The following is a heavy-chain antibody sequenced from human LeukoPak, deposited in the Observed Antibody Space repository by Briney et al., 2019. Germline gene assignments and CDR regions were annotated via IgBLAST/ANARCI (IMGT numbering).Heavy chain of an antibody. J-gene: IGHJ4*02. Sequence: GGSLRLFCAASGGTFDDYAMHWVRQAPGRGLEWVSLISWDGGSTYYADSVKGRFTISRDNSKNSLYLQMNSLRAEDTALYYCAKEAREGALDYWGQGTLVTVSS. D-gene: IGHD6-6*01. CDR3: AKEAREGALDY. CDR1: GGTFDDYA. V-gene: IGHV3-43D*03. CDR2: ISWDGGST.